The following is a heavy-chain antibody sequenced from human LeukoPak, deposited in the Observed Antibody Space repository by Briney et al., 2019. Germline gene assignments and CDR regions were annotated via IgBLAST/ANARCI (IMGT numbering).Heavy chain of an antibody. V-gene: IGHV4-39*01. D-gene: IGHD1-26*01. CDR3: ARLVRGRGSYLAFDI. Sequence: SETLSLTCTVSGGSISSSSYYWCWIRQPPGKGLEWIGSIYYSGSTYYNPSLKSRVTIPVDTSKNQFSLKLSSVTAADTAVYYCARLVRGRGSYLAFDIWGQGTMVTVSS. CDR1: GGSISSSSYY. CDR2: IYYSGST. J-gene: IGHJ3*02.